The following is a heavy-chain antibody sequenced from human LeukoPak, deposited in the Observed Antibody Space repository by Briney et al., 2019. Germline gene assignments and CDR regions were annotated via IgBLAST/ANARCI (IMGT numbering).Heavy chain of an antibody. CDR2: INHSGST. Sequence: PSETLSLTCAVYGGSLSNYYWSWIRQSPGKGLEWIGEINHSGSTNYNPSLKSRVTISVGTSKNQFSLKLSSVTAADTAVYYCARGGNLRSPPKYWGQGTLITVSS. V-gene: IGHV4-34*01. CDR3: ARGGNLRSPPKY. D-gene: IGHD3-3*01. J-gene: IGHJ4*02. CDR1: GGSLSNYY.